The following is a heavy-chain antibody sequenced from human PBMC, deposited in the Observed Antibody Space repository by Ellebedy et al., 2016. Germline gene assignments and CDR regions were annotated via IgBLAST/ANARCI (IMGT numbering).Heavy chain of an antibody. Sequence: SQTLSLTCXVYGGSFSGYYWGWIRQPPGKGLEWIGSIYYSGSTYYNPSHKSRVTISVDTSKNQFSLKLSSVTAADTAVYYCARDGFSATVVTLGADYWGQGTLVTVSS. CDR1: GGSFSGYY. CDR3: ARDGFSATVVTLGADY. J-gene: IGHJ4*02. V-gene: IGHV4-39*07. CDR2: IYYSGST. D-gene: IGHD4-23*01.